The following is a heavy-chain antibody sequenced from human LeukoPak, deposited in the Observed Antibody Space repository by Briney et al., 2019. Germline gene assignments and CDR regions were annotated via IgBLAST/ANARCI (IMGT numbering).Heavy chain of an antibody. CDR1: GYTFATYW. J-gene: IGHJ4*02. V-gene: IGHV5-51*01. CDR2: IYPGDSRT. CDR3: VRHLSDITSCPNY. D-gene: IGHD2-2*01. Sequence: GESPQISCKGSGYTFATYWIVWVRQKPGKGLEWMGTIYPGDSRTTYSPSFQGRVTISADKSSRTAYLQWNSLKASDTAIYYCVRHLSDITSCPNYWGPGTLITVAS.